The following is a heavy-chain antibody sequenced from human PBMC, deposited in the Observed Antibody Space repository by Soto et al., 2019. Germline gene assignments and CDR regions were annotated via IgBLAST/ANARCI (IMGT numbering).Heavy chain of an antibody. V-gene: IGHV3-15*01. CDR2: IKSKTDGGTT. J-gene: IGHJ4*02. CDR3: TTSLGSGGSCYSILPFDY. D-gene: IGHD2-15*01. CDR1: GFTFSNAW. Sequence: EVQLVESGGGLVKPGGSLRLSCAASGFTFSNAWMSWVRQAPGKGLEWVGRIKSKTDGGTTDYAAPVKGRFTISRDDSKNTLYLQMNSLKTEDTAVYYWTTSLGSGGSCYSILPFDYWGQGTLVTVSS.